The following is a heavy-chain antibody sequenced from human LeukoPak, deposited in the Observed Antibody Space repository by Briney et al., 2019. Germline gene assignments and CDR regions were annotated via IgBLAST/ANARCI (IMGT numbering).Heavy chain of an antibody. J-gene: IGHJ4*02. Sequence: GGSLRLSCAASGFTFSDYYMSWIRQAPWKGLEWVSYISSSGSTIYYADSVKGRFTISRDNAKNSLYLQMNSLRAEDTAVYYCARDLRRWLHRSFDYWGQGTLVTVSS. D-gene: IGHD5-24*01. V-gene: IGHV3-11*01. CDR3: ARDLRRWLHRSFDY. CDR1: GFTFSDYY. CDR2: ISSSGSTI.